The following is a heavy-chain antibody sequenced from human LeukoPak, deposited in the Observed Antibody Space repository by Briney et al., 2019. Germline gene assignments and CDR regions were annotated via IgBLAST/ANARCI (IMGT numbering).Heavy chain of an antibody. D-gene: IGHD3-10*01. V-gene: IGHV4-34*01. Sequence: SETLSLTCAVYGGPFSGYYWSWIRQPPGKGLEWIGEINHSGSTNYNPSLKSRVTISVDTSKNQFSLKLSSVTAADTAVYYCARGGRITMVRGGHPYYFDYWGQGTLVTVSS. CDR3: ARGGRITMVRGGHPYYFDY. CDR2: INHSGST. J-gene: IGHJ4*02. CDR1: GGPFSGYY.